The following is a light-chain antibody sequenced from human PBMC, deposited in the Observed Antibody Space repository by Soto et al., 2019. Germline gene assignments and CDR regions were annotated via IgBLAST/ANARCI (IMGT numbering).Light chain of an antibody. J-gene: IGKJ4*01. CDR2: DAS. Sequence: EIVLTQPPATLSLSPGERATLSCRASQSVSSYLAWYQQRPGQAPRLLIYDASNRATGIPARFSGSGSGTDFTLTISSLEPEDFAVYYCQQRSNWPRLTFGGGTKVDIK. CDR1: QSVSSY. CDR3: QQRSNWPRLT. V-gene: IGKV3-11*01.